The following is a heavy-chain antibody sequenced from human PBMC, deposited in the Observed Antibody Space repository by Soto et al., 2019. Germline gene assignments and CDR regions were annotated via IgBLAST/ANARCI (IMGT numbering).Heavy chain of an antibody. V-gene: IGHV3-9*01. CDR3: ARGDGGSYYFAFDI. CDR2: ISWNSGSI. J-gene: IGHJ3*02. CDR1: GFTFDDYA. Sequence: EVQLVESGGGLVQPGRSLRLSCAASGFTFDDYAMHWVRQAPGKGLEWVSGISWNSGSIGYADSVKGRFTISRDNAKNSLSLQLNRLGAEDTALYYCARGDGGSYYFAFDIWGQGTMVTV. D-gene: IGHD1-26*01.